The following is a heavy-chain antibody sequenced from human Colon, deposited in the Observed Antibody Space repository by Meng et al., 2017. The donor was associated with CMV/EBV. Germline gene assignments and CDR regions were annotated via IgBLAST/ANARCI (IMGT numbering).Heavy chain of an antibody. CDR3: ARDRSELTDKGYFAY. Sequence: GGSLRLSCAASGFTFEDYYMGWIRQTPGKGLEWVAAISFDGSKTYYADSVKGRFTISSDSSTNTLYLQMNRLRPEDTAVYYCARDRSELTDKGYFAYWGQGTLVTVSS. CDR2: ISFDGSKT. V-gene: IGHV3-30*03. J-gene: IGHJ4*02. CDR1: GFTFEDYY. D-gene: IGHD1-26*01.